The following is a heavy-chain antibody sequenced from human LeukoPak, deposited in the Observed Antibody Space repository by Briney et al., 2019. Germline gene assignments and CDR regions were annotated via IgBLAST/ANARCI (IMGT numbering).Heavy chain of an antibody. CDR3: ARGYGSSSWSLFDY. CDR1: GFTFSSYA. J-gene: IGHJ4*02. D-gene: IGHD6-6*01. V-gene: IGHV3-23*01. CDR2: ISGSGGST. Sequence: GGSLRLSCAASGFTFSSYAMSWVRQAPGKGLEWVSAISGSGGSTYYADSVKGRFTISRDNSKNTLYLQMNSLRAEDTAVYYCARGYGSSSWSLFDYWGQGTLVTVSS.